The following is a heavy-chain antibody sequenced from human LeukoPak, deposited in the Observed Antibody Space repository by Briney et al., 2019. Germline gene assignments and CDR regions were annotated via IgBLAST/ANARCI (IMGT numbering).Heavy chain of an antibody. CDR2: IKSKTDGGTT. Sequence: GGSLRLSCAASGFTFSNAWMSWVRQAPGKGLEGVGRIKSKTDGGTTGYAAPVKGRFTISRDDSKNTLYLQMNSLKTEDTAVYYCTTVRADYDSSGYEEYFQHWGQGTLVTVSS. CDR3: TTVRADYDSSGYEEYFQH. CDR1: GFTFSNAW. D-gene: IGHD3-22*01. V-gene: IGHV3-15*01. J-gene: IGHJ1*01.